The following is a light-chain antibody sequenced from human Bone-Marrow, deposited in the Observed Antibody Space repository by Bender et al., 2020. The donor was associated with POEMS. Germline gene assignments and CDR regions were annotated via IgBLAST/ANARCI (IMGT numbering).Light chain of an antibody. V-gene: IGLV3-21*02. CDR3: QVWDTSSDQWV. CDR1: DIGSKS. CDR2: DDS. Sequence: SYELTQPPSVSVSPGQTARMTCGGNDIGSKSVHWYQQRPGQAPALVVYDDSDRPSGIPERVSGSNSGNTATLTITGVEAGDEADYYCQVWDTSSDQWVFGGGTKLTVL. J-gene: IGLJ2*01.